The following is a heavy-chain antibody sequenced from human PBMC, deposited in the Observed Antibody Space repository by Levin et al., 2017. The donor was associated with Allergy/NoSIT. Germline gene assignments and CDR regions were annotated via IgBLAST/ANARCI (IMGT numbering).Heavy chain of an antibody. J-gene: IGHJ4*02. CDR3: ARSGSPDY. CDR2: ISPNSNYI. Sequence: GESPKISCAASGFTFSDYSMNWVRQAPGKGLEWVSSISPNSNYIYYADSLKGRFTISRDNAKSSVFLQMKSLRAEDTALYYCARSGSPDYWGQGTLVTVSS. D-gene: IGHD3-22*01. CDR1: GFTFSDYS. V-gene: IGHV3-21*01.